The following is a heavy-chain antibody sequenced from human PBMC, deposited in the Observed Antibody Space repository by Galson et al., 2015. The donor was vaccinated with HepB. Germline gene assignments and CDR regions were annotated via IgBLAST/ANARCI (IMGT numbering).Heavy chain of an antibody. CDR3: ARDRYCSGGSCLDY. V-gene: IGHV3-30*04. CDR2: ISYDGGNK. CDR1: GFTFSSYA. Sequence: SLRLSCAASGFTFSSYAMHWVRQAPGKGLEWVAVISYDGGNKYYADSVKGRFTISRDNSKNTLYLQMNSLRAEDTAVYYCARDRYCSGGSCLDYWGQGTLVTVSS. J-gene: IGHJ4*02. D-gene: IGHD2-15*01.